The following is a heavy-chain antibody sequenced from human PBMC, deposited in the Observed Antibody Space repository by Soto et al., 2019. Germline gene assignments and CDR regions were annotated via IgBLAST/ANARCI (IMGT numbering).Heavy chain of an antibody. Sequence: PSETLSLTXAVSGGSISSGGYSWNWIRQPPGKGLEWIGNIYHSGSTYYNASLKSRVTISVDRSKNQFSLKLSSVTAADTAVYYCGRGDYANAFDIWGQGTMVTVSS. J-gene: IGHJ3*02. CDR1: GGSISSGGYS. CDR2: IYHSGST. CDR3: GRGDYANAFDI. V-gene: IGHV4-30-2*01. D-gene: IGHD4-17*01.